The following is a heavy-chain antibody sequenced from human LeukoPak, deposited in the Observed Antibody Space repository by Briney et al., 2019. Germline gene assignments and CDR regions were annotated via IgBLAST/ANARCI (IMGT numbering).Heavy chain of an antibody. Sequence: GGSLRLSCAASGFTFSSYGMHWVRQAPGKGLERVAVIWYDGSNKYYADSVKGRFTISRDNSKNTLYLQMNSLRAEDTAVYYCARDMGNWFDPWGQGTLVTVSS. CDR3: ARDMGNWFDP. J-gene: IGHJ5*02. CDR2: IWYDGSNK. D-gene: IGHD3-10*01. V-gene: IGHV3-33*01. CDR1: GFTFSSYG.